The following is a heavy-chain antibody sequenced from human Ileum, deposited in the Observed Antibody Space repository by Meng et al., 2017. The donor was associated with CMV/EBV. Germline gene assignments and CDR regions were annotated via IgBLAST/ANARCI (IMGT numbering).Heavy chain of an antibody. CDR1: GFIFSTYT. J-gene: IGHJ4*02. V-gene: IGHV3-21*01. CDR2: ISSSSDHI. CDR3: SRTRGYRYGFDY. D-gene: IGHD5-18*01. Sequence: GESLKISCAASGFIFSTYTIHWVRQAPGKGLEWVSSISSSSDHIYYADSREGRITISRDNAKNSLYLQMNSLRAEEKAGYSWSRTRGYRYGFDYWGQGTLVTVSS.